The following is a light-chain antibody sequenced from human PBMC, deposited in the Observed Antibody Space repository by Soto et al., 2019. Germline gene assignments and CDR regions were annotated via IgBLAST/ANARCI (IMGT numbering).Light chain of an antibody. CDR1: RSDVGGYNY. CDR3: CSYAGSYTYV. J-gene: IGLJ1*01. Sequence: QSALTQPGSVSGSPGQSVTISCTGTRSDVGGYNYVSWYQQHPGKAPKLMIYDVSKRPSGVPDRFSGSKSGNTASLTISGLQAEDEADYYCCSYAGSYTYVFGTGTKLTVL. CDR2: DVS. V-gene: IGLV2-11*01.